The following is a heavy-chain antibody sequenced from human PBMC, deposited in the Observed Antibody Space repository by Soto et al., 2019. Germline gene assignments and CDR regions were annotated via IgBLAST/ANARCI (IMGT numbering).Heavy chain of an antibody. CDR1: GFTFSSYG. V-gene: IGHV3-30*18. D-gene: IGHD5-18*01. CDR2: ISYDGSNK. CDR3: AKDCMGYSYGYPPYYGMDV. Sequence: QVQLVESGGGVVQPGRSLRLSCAASGFTFSSYGMHWVRQAPGKGLEWVAVISYDGSNKYYADSVKGRFTISRDNSKNPLYLQMNSLRAEDTAVYYCAKDCMGYSYGYPPYYGMDVWGQGTTVTVSS. J-gene: IGHJ6*02.